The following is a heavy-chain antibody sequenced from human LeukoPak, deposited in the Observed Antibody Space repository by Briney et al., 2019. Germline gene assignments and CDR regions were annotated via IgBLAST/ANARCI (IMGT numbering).Heavy chain of an antibody. D-gene: IGHD3-9*01. CDR2: MNPNSGDT. V-gene: IGHV1-8*02. Sequence: ASVKVSCKATGYTFTNYDINWVRQATGQGLEWMGWMNPNSGDTGYSQKFQGRVTMTTDTSTSTAYMELRSLRSDDTAVYYCAREADYDILTGYPRAAFDIWGQGTMVTVSS. CDR3: AREADYDILTGYPRAAFDI. CDR1: GYTFTNYD. J-gene: IGHJ3*02.